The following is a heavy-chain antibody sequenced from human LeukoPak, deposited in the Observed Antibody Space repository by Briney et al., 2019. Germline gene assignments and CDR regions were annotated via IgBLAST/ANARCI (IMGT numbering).Heavy chain of an antibody. J-gene: IGHJ4*02. CDR1: GLTVDDNG. D-gene: IGHD1-1*01. Sequence: RPGGSLSLSGAAYGLTVDDNGMSWARLPPRKGLEWVSGINWNGGSTGYADSVKGRFTISRDNAKNSLYLQMNSLRVEDTALYYCARVQRELMWYYFDYWGQGTLVTVSS. CDR2: INWNGGST. V-gene: IGHV3-20*04. CDR3: ARVQRELMWYYFDY.